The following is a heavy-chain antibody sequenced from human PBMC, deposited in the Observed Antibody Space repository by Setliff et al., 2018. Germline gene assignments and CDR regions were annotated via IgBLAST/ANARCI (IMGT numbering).Heavy chain of an antibody. J-gene: IGHJ4*02. CDR3: AKETLGFCSGVSCYGLDY. D-gene: IGHD2-15*01. Sequence: GESLKISCAVSGLTFSSYAMNWVRQAPGKGLEWVSNINPAGAKTYYADSVKGRFTISRDNSKNTLYLQMNSLRAEDTAVYYCAKETLGFCSGVSCYGLDYWGQGTLVTVSS. CDR1: GLTFSSYA. CDR2: INPAGAKT. V-gene: IGHV3-23*01.